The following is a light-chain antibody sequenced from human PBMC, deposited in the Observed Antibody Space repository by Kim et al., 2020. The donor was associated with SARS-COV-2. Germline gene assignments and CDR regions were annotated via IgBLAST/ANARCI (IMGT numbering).Light chain of an antibody. J-gene: IGKJ1*01. V-gene: IGKV3-15*01. CDR1: QNVNNN. CDR2: GAS. CDR3: QHYNGWPPWT. Sequence: PGERATFSCRASQNVNNNLAWYQQKPGQAPRLLICGASIRASGIPARFSGSGSGTEFTLTISSLQSEDFAVYYCQHYNGWPPWTFGQGTKVDIK.